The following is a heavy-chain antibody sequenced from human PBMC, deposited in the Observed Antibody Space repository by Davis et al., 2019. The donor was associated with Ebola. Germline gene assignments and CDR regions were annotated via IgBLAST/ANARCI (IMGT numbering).Heavy chain of an antibody. Sequence: MPSETLSLTCTVSGGSISSYYWSWIRQPPGKGLEWIGEINHSGSTNYNPSLKSRVTISVDTSKNQFSLKLSSETAADTAVYYCARGYSSGWYRGGYYYSYGMDVWGQGTTVTVSS. CDR2: INHSGST. J-gene: IGHJ6*02. CDR1: GGSISSYY. D-gene: IGHD6-19*01. V-gene: IGHV4-34*01. CDR3: ARGYSSGWYRGGYYYSYGMDV.